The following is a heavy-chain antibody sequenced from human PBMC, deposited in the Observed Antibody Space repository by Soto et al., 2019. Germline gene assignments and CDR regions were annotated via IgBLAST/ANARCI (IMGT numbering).Heavy chain of an antibody. J-gene: IGHJ4*02. V-gene: IGHV3-30*18. CDR3: AKGGRQWLVTSDFNY. CDR1: GFTFSGHA. D-gene: IGHD6-19*01. Sequence: GSLRLSCAASGFTFSGHAMHWVRQAPGKGLDWVSIISFDGSRTNYADSVKGRFTISRDSSKNTVSLEMTSLRAEDTVVYYCAKGGRQWLVTSDFNYWGQGALVTVSS. CDR2: ISFDGSRT.